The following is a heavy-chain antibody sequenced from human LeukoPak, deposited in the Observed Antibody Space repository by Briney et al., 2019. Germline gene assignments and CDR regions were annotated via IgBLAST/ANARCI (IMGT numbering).Heavy chain of an antibody. V-gene: IGHV4-61*02. Sequence: PSETLSLTCTVSGGSISSGSYYWSWIRQPAGKGLEWIGRTYTSGSTNYNPSLKSRVTISVDTSKNQFSLKLSSVTAADTAVYYCARVGYYDSSGYYRSDWGQGTLVTVSS. CDR3: ARVGYYDSSGYYRSD. CDR2: TYTSGST. J-gene: IGHJ4*02. CDR1: GGSISSGSYY. D-gene: IGHD3-22*01.